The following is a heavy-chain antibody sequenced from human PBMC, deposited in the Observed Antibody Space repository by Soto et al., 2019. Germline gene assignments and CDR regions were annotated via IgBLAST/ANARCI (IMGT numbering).Heavy chain of an antibody. D-gene: IGHD6-13*01. CDR2: ISGSGGST. CDR1: GFTFSNYA. J-gene: IGHJ4*02. V-gene: IGHV3-23*01. CDR3: AKDQDRSWYEIDY. Sequence: EVQLLESGGGLVQPGGSLRLSCAASGFTFSNYAVTWVRQAPGKGLEWVSTISGSGGSTYYADSVKGRFTIYRDNSKKTLYLQMNSLRAEYTDVYYCAKDQDRSWYEIDYWGQGTLVNVSS.